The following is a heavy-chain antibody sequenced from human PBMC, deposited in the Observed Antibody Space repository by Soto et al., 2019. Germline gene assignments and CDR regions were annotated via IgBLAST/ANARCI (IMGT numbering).Heavy chain of an antibody. Sequence: EVQLVESAGGLVQPGGSLRLSCVASGYTFTSYCMSWVRQAPGKGLEWVPNINQDGSEKYDVDPVKDRFTNSRDNAKNSLYLQMNSRRAQDSAVYYCARVYPGSGWPYHYYGMDVWGQGTTVTVSS. CDR1: GYTFTSYC. CDR3: ARVYPGSGWPYHYYGMDV. CDR2: INQDGSEK. D-gene: IGHD6-19*01. V-gene: IGHV3-7*01. J-gene: IGHJ6*02.